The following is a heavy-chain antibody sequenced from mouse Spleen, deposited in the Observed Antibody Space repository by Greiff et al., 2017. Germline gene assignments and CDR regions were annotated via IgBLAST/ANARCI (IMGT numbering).Heavy chain of an antibody. V-gene: IGHV5-17*01. Sequence: DVKLVESGGGLVKPGGSLKLSCAASGFTFSDYGMHWVRQAPEKGLEWVAYISSGSSTIYYADTVKGRFTISRDNAKNTLFLQMTSLRSEDTAMYYCAWTLITTQFAYWGQGTLVTVSA. CDR2: ISSGSSTI. D-gene: IGHD2-4*01. J-gene: IGHJ3*01. CDR1: GFTFSDYG. CDR3: AWTLITTQFAY.